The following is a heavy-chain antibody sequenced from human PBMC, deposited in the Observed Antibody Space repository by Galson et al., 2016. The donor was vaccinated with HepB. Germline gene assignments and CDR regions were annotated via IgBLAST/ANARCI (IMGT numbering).Heavy chain of an antibody. J-gene: IGHJ4*02. CDR1: GFTFSSHS. CDR3: AREGAGHLVFDS. CDR2: ISGIGRRP. D-gene: IGHD1-26*01. V-gene: IGHV3-23*01. Sequence: SLRLSCAASGFTFSSHSLHWVRQAPGKGLEWVSSISGIGRRPYYTDSVKGRFTISRDNSKSTLYLHMNSLRAEDTALYYCAREGAGHLVFDSWGQGTLVTVSP.